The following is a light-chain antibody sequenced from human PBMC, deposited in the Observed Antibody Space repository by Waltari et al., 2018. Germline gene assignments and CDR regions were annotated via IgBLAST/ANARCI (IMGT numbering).Light chain of an antibody. J-gene: IGKJ3*01. Sequence: DIQMTQSPSSLSAYVGDRVTITCRASQSIGSWLDWYQQKPGKAPKLLIYEGTSLESGVSSRFSGSGSGTEFTLTISSLQPDDFATYYCQRYYSYPNTFGPGTKVDI. V-gene: IGKV1-5*03. CDR1: QSIGSW. CDR2: EGT. CDR3: QRYYSYPNT.